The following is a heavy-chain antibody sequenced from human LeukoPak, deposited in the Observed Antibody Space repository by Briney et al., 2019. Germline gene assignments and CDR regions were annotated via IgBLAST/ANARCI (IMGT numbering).Heavy chain of an antibody. V-gene: IGHV5-51*01. D-gene: IGHD2-15*01. CDR3: ARRYCSGGSCYPIDAFDI. CDR2: IYPGDSDT. Sequence: GESLKISCKGSGYSFTSYWIGWVRQMPGKGLEWMGIIYPGDSDTRYNPSFQGQVTISADKSISTAYLQWSSLKASDTAMYYCARRYCSGGSCYPIDAFDIWGQGTMVTVSS. CDR1: GYSFTSYW. J-gene: IGHJ3*02.